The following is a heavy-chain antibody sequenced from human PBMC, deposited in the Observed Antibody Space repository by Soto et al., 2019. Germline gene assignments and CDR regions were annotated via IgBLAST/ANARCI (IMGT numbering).Heavy chain of an antibody. D-gene: IGHD2-2*01. CDR3: ARAGFCSSNSCSDAIDF. J-gene: IGHJ6*02. Sequence: ASVKVSCKASGYTFTSYGISWVRQAPGQGLEWMGSINACNGNTNYAQKFQGRVTITTDTSASTAYMELRSLRSEDTAGYYCARAGFCSSNSCSDAIDFWGQGTMVTVSS. V-gene: IGHV1-18*01. CDR1: GYTFTSYG. CDR2: INACNGNT.